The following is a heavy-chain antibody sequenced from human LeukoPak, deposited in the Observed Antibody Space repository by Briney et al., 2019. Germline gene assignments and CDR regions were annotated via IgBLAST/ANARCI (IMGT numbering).Heavy chain of an antibody. CDR2: MYYTGST. V-gene: IGHV4-39*02. CDR3: AREGGPYRPLDY. CDR1: GGSTASSSHY. Sequence: SETLSLTCTVSGGSTASSSHYWGWIRQSPGKGLEWIAIMYYTGSTYYNPPLRSRVSISVDTSRNQFSLKLTSVTAADTAVYYCAREGGPYRPLDYSGQGTLVTVAS. J-gene: IGHJ4*02.